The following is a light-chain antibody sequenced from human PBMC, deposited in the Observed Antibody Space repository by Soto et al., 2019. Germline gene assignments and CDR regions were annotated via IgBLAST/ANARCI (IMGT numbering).Light chain of an antibody. Sequence: IVLTQSPGTLSLSPGERATLCCGASKSVTNNFLAWYQQKPGQAPRLLIYGASSRATGVPDRFSGSGSGTDFTLTISRLEPGDFALYYCQQYGTPLFTFGPGTKVDIK. V-gene: IGKV3-20*01. CDR3: QQYGTPLFT. CDR2: GAS. CDR1: KSVTNNF. J-gene: IGKJ3*01.